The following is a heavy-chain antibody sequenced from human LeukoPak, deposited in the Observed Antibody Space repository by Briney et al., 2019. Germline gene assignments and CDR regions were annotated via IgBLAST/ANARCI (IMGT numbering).Heavy chain of an antibody. J-gene: IGHJ4*02. CDR1: GFIFGSYE. Sequence: QPGGSLRLSCAASGFIFGSYEMNWVRQAPGKGLEWVSYISSSGSTIYYADSVKGRFTISRDNAKNSLFLQMNSLRAEDTAIYYCVRDYVWGTSESDYWGQGILVTVSS. CDR2: ISSSGSTI. CDR3: VRDYVWGTSESDY. D-gene: IGHD3-16*01. V-gene: IGHV3-48*03.